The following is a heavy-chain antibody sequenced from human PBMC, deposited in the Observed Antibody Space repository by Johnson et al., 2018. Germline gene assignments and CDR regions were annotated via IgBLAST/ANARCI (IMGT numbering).Heavy chain of an antibody. D-gene: IGHD3-16*01. J-gene: IGHJ6*02. CDR2: ISYDGSHK. CDR3: ARDWAYSLNG. V-gene: IGHV3-30*03. CDR1: GFTFNSDG. Sequence: QVQLVQSGGGVVQXGKSLRLXCAASGFTFNSDGMHWVRQAPGKGLEWVAIISYDGSHKYYADSVKGRFTISRDNPTNTLYVQVNSLRAEDTAVYYCARDWAYSLNGWGQGTTVTVSS.